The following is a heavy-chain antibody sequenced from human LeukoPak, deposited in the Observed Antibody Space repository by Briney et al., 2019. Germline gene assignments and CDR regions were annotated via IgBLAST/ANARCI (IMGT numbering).Heavy chain of an antibody. CDR3: ARHWLEATKTYSYWFDP. Sequence: SETLSLTCSVSGGSIGDYYWSWIRLPPGKGLEWIGYIYRGGTINYNPSLKSRVTMSLDTSKNQIPLMLNSVTAADTAVYYCARHWLEATKTYSYWFDPWGQGTLVTVSS. V-gene: IGHV4-4*09. CDR2: IYRGGTI. CDR1: GGSIGDYY. J-gene: IGHJ5*02. D-gene: IGHD2-21*01.